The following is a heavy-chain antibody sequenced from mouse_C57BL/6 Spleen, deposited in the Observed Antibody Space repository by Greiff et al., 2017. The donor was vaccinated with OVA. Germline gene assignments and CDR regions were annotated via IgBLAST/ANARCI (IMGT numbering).Heavy chain of an antibody. CDR2: IYPGDGST. CDR1: GYTFNDYT. Sequence: VKLQQSDAELVKPGASVKISCKVSGYTFNDYTIHWMKQRPEQGLEWIGYIYPGDGSTKYNEKFKGKATLTADKSSSTAYMQLNSLTSEDSAVYFCARSLYDYDFAYWGQKTLVTVSA. CDR3: ARSLYDYDFAY. V-gene: IGHV1-78*01. D-gene: IGHD2-4*01. J-gene: IGHJ3*01.